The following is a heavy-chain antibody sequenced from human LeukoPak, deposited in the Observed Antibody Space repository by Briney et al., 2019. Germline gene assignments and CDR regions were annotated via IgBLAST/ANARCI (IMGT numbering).Heavy chain of an antibody. Sequence: ASVKVSCKASGYTFTGYYMHWVRQAPGRGLEWMGWINPNSGGTNYAQKFQGRVTMTRDTSISTAYMELSRLRSDDTAVYYCARDRSPLYSSGWFIDYWGQGTLVTVSS. CDR3: ARDRSPLYSSGWFIDY. CDR1: GYTFTGYY. D-gene: IGHD6-19*01. CDR2: INPNSGGT. V-gene: IGHV1-2*02. J-gene: IGHJ4*02.